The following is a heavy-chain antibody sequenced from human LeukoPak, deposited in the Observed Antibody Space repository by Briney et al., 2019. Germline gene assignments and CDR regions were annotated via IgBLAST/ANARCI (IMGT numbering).Heavy chain of an antibody. D-gene: IGHD6-19*01. CDR2: ISSSSSYI. Sequence: PGGSLRLSCAASGFTFSSYSMNWVRQAPGEGLEWVSSISSSSSYIYYADSVKGRFTISRDNAKNSLYLQMNSLRAEDTAVYYCAREDTGYSSGWRDKYYFDYWGQGTLVTVSS. CDR3: AREDTGYSSGWRDKYYFDY. V-gene: IGHV3-21*01. CDR1: GFTFSSYS. J-gene: IGHJ4*02.